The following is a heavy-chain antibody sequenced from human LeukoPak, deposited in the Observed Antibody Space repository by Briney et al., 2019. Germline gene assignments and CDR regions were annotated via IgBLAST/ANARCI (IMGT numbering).Heavy chain of an antibody. CDR2: INPNTGGT. CDR1: GYIFSGYS. D-gene: IGHD6-19*01. CDR3: ARGGRLWLDQPGHV. J-gene: IGHJ6*04. Sequence: ASVKVSCKASGYIFSGYSIHWVRQAPGQGLEWMGWINPNTGGTNYAQNFQGRVTMTRDTSISTAYMELSRLRSDDTAVYYCARGGRLWLDQPGHVWGKGTTVTISS. V-gene: IGHV1-2*02.